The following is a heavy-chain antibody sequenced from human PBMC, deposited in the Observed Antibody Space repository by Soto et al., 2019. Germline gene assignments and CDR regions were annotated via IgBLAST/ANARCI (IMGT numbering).Heavy chain of an antibody. D-gene: IGHD6-13*01. CDR3: ARGLGIAAAGTFDY. V-gene: IGHV4-34*01. CDR2: INHSGST. CDR1: GGSFSGYY. J-gene: IGHJ4*02. Sequence: SETLSLTCAVYGGSFSGYYWSWIRQPPGKGLEWIGEINHSGSTNYNPSLKSRVTISVDTSKNQFSLKLSSVTAADTAVYYCARGLGIAAAGTFDYWGQGTLVTVSS.